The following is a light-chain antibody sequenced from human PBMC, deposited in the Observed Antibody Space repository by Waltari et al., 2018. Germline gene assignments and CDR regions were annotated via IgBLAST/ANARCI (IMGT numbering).Light chain of an antibody. V-gene: IGKV1-33*01. Sequence: DIQMTQSPSSMSASVGDRVSITCQAGQEISIYFSLYQQKPGKAPNVLTYDASDLETGVPSRFTGSRSGTDFTFTISSLQPEDIATYYCQQYKDLPRTFGQGTKVEIK. CDR2: DAS. CDR1: QEISIY. J-gene: IGKJ1*01. CDR3: QQYKDLPRT.